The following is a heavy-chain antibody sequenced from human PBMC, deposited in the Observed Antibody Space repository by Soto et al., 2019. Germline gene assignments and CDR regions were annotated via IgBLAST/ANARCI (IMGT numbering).Heavy chain of an antibody. CDR3: ARVPGDFWSGYYSWFDP. V-gene: IGHV4-34*01. D-gene: IGHD3-3*01. Sequence: SETLSLTCDVYGGSFSDYIWTWIRQTPGKGLQWIGQINHSGSANYNPSLKSRVTISVHTSSSQFSLELSSVTAADTAVYYCARVPGDFWSGYYSWFDPWGQGTLVTVSS. J-gene: IGHJ5*02. CDR1: GGSFSDYI. CDR2: INHSGSA.